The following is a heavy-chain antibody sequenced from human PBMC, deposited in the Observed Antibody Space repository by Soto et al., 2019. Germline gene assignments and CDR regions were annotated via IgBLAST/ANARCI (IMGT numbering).Heavy chain of an antibody. Sequence: QVQLQESGPGLVKPSGTLSLTCAVSGGSISSSNWWSWVRQPPGKGLEWIGEIYNSGSTNYIPSLKSRDTISVDKSKNQCTLKLSSVTAANTAVYYCACGSSSGDITYCFDYWGQGTLVTVSS. V-gene: IGHV4-4*02. CDR1: GGSISSSNW. J-gene: IGHJ4*02. CDR3: ACGSSSGDITYCFDY. CDR2: IYNSGST. D-gene: IGHD6-6*01.